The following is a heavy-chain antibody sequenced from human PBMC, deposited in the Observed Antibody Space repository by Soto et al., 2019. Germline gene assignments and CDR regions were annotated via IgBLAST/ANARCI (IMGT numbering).Heavy chain of an antibody. Sequence: GGSLRLSCSASGFTFSSYAMHWVRQAPGKGLEYVSAISSNGGSTYYADSVKGRFTISRDNSKNTLYLQMSSLRAEDTAVYYCVKGFGYSYGDAFDIWGQGTMVTVSS. J-gene: IGHJ3*02. CDR1: GFTFSSYA. D-gene: IGHD5-18*01. CDR3: VKGFGYSYGDAFDI. V-gene: IGHV3-64D*09. CDR2: ISSNGGST.